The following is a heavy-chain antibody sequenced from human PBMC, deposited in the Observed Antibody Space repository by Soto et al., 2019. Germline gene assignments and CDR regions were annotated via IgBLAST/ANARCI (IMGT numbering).Heavy chain of an antibody. CDR3: ARHDTTDYESGAHFYGDY. CDR2: IYPGDSDT. V-gene: IGHV5-51*01. J-gene: IGHJ4*02. CDR1: GYSFSSYW. D-gene: IGHD3-22*01. Sequence: GESLKISCQGYGYSFSSYWIASVRQMPGKDLEWMGIIYPGDSDTIYNPSFQGHVIISADKSTSTAYLQWSSLKASDTAIYYCARHDTTDYESGAHFYGDYWGQGTQVTVSS.